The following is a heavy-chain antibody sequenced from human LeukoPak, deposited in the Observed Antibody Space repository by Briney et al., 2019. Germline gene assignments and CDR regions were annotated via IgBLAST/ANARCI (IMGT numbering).Heavy chain of an antibody. CDR1: GFTFDDYA. CDR3: ARLGPHYYYYGMDV. Sequence: GGSLRLSCAASGFTFDDYAMHWVRQAPGKGLEWVSLISWDGGSTYYADSVKGRFTISRDNSKNSLYLQMNSLRAEDTALYYCARLGPHYYYYGMDVWGQGTTVTVSS. CDR2: ISWDGGST. J-gene: IGHJ6*02. V-gene: IGHV3-43D*03.